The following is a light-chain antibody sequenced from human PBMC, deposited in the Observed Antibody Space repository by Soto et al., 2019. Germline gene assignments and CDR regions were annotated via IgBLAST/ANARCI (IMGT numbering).Light chain of an antibody. Sequence: SALTQPPPASGVPGQSVTISCPGTRSDGGGYNYVSWYQQHPGKAPKLMIYEVSKRPSGVPDRFSGSKSGNTASLTVSGLQAEDEADYYCSSYAGSNNLGVFGTGTKVTVL. CDR1: RSDGGGYNY. J-gene: IGLJ1*01. CDR3: SSYAGSNNLGV. V-gene: IGLV2-8*01. CDR2: EVS.